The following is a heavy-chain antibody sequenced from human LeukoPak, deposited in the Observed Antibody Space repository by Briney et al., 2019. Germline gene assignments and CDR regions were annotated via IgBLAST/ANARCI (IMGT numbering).Heavy chain of an antibody. D-gene: IGHD6-13*01. V-gene: IGHV5-51*01. Sequence: KDGESLKISCKGSGYSFTSYWIGWVRQMPGKGLEWMGIIYPGDSDTRYSPSFQGQVTISADKSISTAYLQWSSLKASDTAMYYCASLSSRSSWYYYNEGDYFDYWGQGTLVTVSS. J-gene: IGHJ4*02. CDR1: GYSFTSYW. CDR3: ASLSSRSSWYYYNEGDYFDY. CDR2: IYPGDSDT.